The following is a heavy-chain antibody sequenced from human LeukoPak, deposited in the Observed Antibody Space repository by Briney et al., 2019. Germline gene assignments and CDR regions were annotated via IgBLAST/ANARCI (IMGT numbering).Heavy chain of an antibody. J-gene: IGHJ6*03. D-gene: IGHD4-11*01. CDR1: GFTFSSYS. Sequence: GGSLRLSCAASGFTFSSYSMNWVRQAPGKGLEWVSYISSSSGYIYYADSVKGRFTISRDNAKNLLYLQMNSLRAEDTAVYYCARDYPYSYYMNVWGNGTTVTVSS. CDR3: ARDYPYSYYMNV. CDR2: ISSSSGYI. V-gene: IGHV3-21*01.